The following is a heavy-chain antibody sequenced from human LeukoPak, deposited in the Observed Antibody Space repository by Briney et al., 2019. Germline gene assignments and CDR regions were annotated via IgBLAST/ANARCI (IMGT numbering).Heavy chain of an antibody. Sequence: PGGSLRLSCGASGFTFSNYGMLWVRQSPGKGLEWVAFIRYDGNIKLYADSVKGRFTISRDNAKNSLYLQMNSLRAEDTAVYYCAREAGYCSSTSCRYKNWFDPWGQGTLVTVSS. CDR3: AREAGYCSSTSCRYKNWFDP. V-gene: IGHV3-30*02. CDR2: IRYDGNIK. CDR1: GFTFSNYG. J-gene: IGHJ5*02. D-gene: IGHD2-2*01.